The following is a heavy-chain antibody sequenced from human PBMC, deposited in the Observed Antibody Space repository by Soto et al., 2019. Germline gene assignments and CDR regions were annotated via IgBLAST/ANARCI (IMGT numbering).Heavy chain of an antibody. CDR3: ARDSYGDYSDY. V-gene: IGHV1-69*04. D-gene: IGHD4-17*01. CDR2: IIPILGIA. Sequence: SVKVSCKASGGTFSSYTISWVPQAPGQGLEWMGRIIPILGIANYAQKFQGRVTITADKSTSTAYMELSSLRSEDTAVYYCARDSYGDYSDYWGQGTLVTVSS. J-gene: IGHJ4*02. CDR1: GGTFSSYT.